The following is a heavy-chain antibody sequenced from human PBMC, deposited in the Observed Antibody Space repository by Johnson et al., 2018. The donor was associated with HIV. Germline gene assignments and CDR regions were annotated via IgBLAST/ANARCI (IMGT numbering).Heavy chain of an antibody. CDR2: IYSGGSP. Sequence: VQLVESGGGLVQPGRSLRLSCVASGFTFDDYGMHWVRQAPATGLERGSGIYSGGSPYYADSVKVRFTISRDNSKNTLYLQMNSLRAEDTAVYYCARERGDSSRTAFDIWGQGTMVTVSS. D-gene: IGHD6-19*01. CDR1: GFTFDDYG. V-gene: IGHV3-66*01. J-gene: IGHJ3*02. CDR3: ARERGDSSRTAFDI.